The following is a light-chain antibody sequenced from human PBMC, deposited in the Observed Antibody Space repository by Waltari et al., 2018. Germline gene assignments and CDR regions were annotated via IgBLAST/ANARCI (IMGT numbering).Light chain of an antibody. CDR1: QSVTTF. Sequence: EVVLTQSPATLSLSPGERVTLSCKASQSVTTFLAWYQQKPGQAPRLLLSDAAKRATGIPARFSGSGSGTDFTLTIPSLEPEDFALYYRQQGRNWPPVTFGQGTRLEIK. CDR3: QQGRNWPPVT. J-gene: IGKJ5*01. V-gene: IGKV3-11*01. CDR2: DAA.